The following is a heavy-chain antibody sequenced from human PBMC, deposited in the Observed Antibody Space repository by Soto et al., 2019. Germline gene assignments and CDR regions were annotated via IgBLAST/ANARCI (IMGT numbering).Heavy chain of an antibody. CDR3: ARGGYGDYGSDY. V-gene: IGHV3-33*01. CDR1: GFTFSSYG. D-gene: IGHD4-17*01. Sequence: VQLVESGGGVVQPGRSLRLSCAASGFTFSSYGMHWVRQAPGKGLEWVAVIWYDGSNKYYADSVKGRFTISRDNSKNTLYLQMNSLRAEDTAVYYCARGGYGDYGSDYWGQGTLVTVSS. CDR2: IWYDGSNK. J-gene: IGHJ4*02.